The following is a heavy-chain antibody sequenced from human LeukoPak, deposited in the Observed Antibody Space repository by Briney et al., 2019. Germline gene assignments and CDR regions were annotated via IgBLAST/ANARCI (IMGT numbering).Heavy chain of an antibody. CDR3: ARTVTGISD. D-gene: IGHD4-17*01. V-gene: IGHV3-21*01. CDR2: ISSSSSFI. CDR1: GFTFSTYS. Sequence: GGSLRLSCAASGFTFSTYSLNWVRQAPGKGLEWVSCISSSSSFIYYADSVKGRFTISRDNAKNSLFLQMNSLRVEDTAVYYCARTVTGISDWGQGTLVTVSS. J-gene: IGHJ4*02.